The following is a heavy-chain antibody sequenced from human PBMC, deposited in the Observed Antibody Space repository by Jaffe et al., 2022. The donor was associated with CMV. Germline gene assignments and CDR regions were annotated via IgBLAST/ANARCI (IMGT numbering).Heavy chain of an antibody. CDR2: IKSKTDGGTT. D-gene: IGHD4-17*01. J-gene: IGHJ4*02. V-gene: IGHV3-15*01. Sequence: EVQLVESGGGLVKPGGSLRLSCAASGFTFSNAWMSWVRQAPGKGLEWVGRIKSKTDGGTTDYAAPVKGRFTISRDDSKNTLYLQMNSLKTEDTAVYYCTTRDYGDYVFDYWGQGTLVTVSS. CDR1: GFTFSNAW. CDR3: TTRDYGDYVFDY.